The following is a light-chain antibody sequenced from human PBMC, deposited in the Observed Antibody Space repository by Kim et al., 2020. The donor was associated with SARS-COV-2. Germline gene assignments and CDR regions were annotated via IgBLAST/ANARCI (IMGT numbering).Light chain of an antibody. CDR2: CNS. CDR1: SSNIGPGYD. Sequence: VPLSCTGSSSNIGPGYDVPWYQQLPGTAPKLLIYCNSNRPSGVPDRFSGSKSGASASLAITGLQAEDEADYYCQSYDSSLSGSGVVFGGGTQLTVL. CDR3: QSYDSSLSGSGVV. V-gene: IGLV1-40*01. J-gene: IGLJ2*01.